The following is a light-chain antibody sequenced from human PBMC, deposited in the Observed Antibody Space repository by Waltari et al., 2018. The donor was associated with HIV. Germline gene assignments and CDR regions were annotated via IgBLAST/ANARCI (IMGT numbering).Light chain of an antibody. CDR2: DAS. J-gene: IGKJ2*01. Sequence: VMTQSPSTLSLSPGETATLSCRASLDLTTNLAWFQQRPGQSPRLLIYDASTRVTGIPGRFSGSGSGTQFTLTIANFQSEDFAVYYCQQYYTWPYTFGRGAKVEI. CDR3: QQYYTWPYT. V-gene: IGKV3-15*01. CDR1: LDLTTN.